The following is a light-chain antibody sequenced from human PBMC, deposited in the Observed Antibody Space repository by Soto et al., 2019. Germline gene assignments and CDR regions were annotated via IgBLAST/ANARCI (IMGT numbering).Light chain of an antibody. CDR2: GNI. Sequence: QSVLTRPPSVSGAPGQRVTISCTGSSSNIGAGYDVHWYQQRPGTAPKLLIFGNINRPSGVPDRFSGSKSGTSASLAITGLQAEDEGDYYCQSYDSTLSARYVFGTGTKVT. J-gene: IGLJ1*01. V-gene: IGLV1-40*01. CDR3: QSYDSTLSARYV. CDR1: SSNIGAGYD.